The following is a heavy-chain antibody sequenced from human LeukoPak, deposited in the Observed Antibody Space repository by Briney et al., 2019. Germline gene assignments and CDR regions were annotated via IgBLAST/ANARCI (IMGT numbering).Heavy chain of an antibody. J-gene: IGHJ4*02. D-gene: IGHD6-6*01. CDR3: ARVGVPRAYYFDY. CDR1: GGSFSGYY. V-gene: IGHV4-34*01. CDR2: INHSGST. Sequence: SKTLSLTCAVYGGSFSGYYWSWIRQPPGKGLEGIGEINHSGSTNYNPSLKSRVTISVDTSKNQFSLKLSSVTAADTAVYYCARVGVPRAYYFDYWGQGTLVTVSS.